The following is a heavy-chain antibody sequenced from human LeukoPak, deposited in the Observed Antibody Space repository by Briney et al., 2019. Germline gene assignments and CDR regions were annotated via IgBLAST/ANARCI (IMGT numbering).Heavy chain of an antibody. CDR1: GFDFSSYT. Sequence: GGSLRLSCAASGFDFSSYTMNWVRQAPGKGLEWVSSISASSAFIHYADSVKGRFTVSRDNAKDSLSLQMNSLGAEDTAVYYCARERGGTGGSYDLWGQGTLVTVPS. V-gene: IGHV3-21*01. J-gene: IGHJ5*02. CDR3: ARERGGTGGSYDL. D-gene: IGHD3-10*01. CDR2: ISASSAFI.